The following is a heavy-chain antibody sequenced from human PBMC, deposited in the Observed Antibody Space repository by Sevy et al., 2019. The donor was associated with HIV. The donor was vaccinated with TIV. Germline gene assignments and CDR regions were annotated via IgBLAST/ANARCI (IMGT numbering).Heavy chain of an antibody. CDR3: AKDMYTGSSWEMYYYYHVMDV. Sequence: GGSLRLSCAASGFTFSNYGMHWVRQAPGKGLEWVAVISYDGNYKYYADSVKGRFTISRDNSKNTYLQVNSLRAEDTAVYYCAKDMYTGSSWEMYYYYHVMDVWGQGTTVTVSS. CDR1: GFTFSNYG. CDR2: ISYDGNYK. J-gene: IGHJ6*01. D-gene: IGHD2-8*02. V-gene: IGHV3-30*18.